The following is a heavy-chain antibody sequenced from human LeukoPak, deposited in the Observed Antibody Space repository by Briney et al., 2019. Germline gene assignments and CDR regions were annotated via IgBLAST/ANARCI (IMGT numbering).Heavy chain of an antibody. V-gene: IGHV1-69*13. J-gene: IGHJ1*01. CDR1: RGTXNSYA. Sequence: SVKVSCKASRGTXNSYAISWVRQAPGQGLEWMGGIIPIFGTANYAQKFQGRVTITADESTSTAYMELSSLRSDDTAVYYCARGSATVTTGYFQHWGQGTLVTVSS. CDR3: ARGSATVTTGYFQH. CDR2: IIPIFGTA. D-gene: IGHD4-17*01.